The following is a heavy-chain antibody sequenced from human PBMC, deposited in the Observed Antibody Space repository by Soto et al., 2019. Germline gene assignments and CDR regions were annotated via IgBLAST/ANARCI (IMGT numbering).Heavy chain of an antibody. V-gene: IGHV1-3*04. J-gene: IGHJ4*02. CDR3: AIVVAGTS. CDR1: GGTFSSYA. Sequence: ASVKVSCKASGGTFSSYAISWVRQAPGQRLEWMGWINTGNANTKYSRKFQGRVTITRDTSASTAYMELSSLRSEDTAVYYCAIVVAGTSWGQGTLVTVSS. CDR2: INTGNANT. D-gene: IGHD6-19*01.